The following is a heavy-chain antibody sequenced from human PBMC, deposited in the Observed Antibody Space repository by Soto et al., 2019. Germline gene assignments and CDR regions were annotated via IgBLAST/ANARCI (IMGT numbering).Heavy chain of an antibody. CDR1: GFTFSSYA. V-gene: IGHV3-30-3*01. Sequence: GGSLRLSCAASGFTFSSYAMHWVSQAPGKGLEWVALISYDGSDKDYADSVKGRFTISRDNSRNTLFLQMNSLRAEDTAVYYCARDRGCSGGICYRDLGYWGQGTLVTVSS. CDR2: ISYDGSDK. J-gene: IGHJ4*02. D-gene: IGHD2-15*01. CDR3: ARDRGCSGGICYRDLGY.